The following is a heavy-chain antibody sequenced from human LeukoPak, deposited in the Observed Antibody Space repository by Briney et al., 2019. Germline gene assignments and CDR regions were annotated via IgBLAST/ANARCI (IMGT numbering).Heavy chain of an antibody. V-gene: IGHV1-69*13. CDR2: IIPIFGTA. CDR1: GGTFSSYA. Sequence: SVKVSCKASGGTFSSYAISWVRQAPGQGLEWMGGIIPIFGTANYAQKFQGRVTITADESTSTAYMELSSLRSEDTAVYYCASGDLGYCSGGSCYGVFDCWGQGTLVTVSS. J-gene: IGHJ4*02. D-gene: IGHD2-15*01. CDR3: ASGDLGYCSGGSCYGVFDC.